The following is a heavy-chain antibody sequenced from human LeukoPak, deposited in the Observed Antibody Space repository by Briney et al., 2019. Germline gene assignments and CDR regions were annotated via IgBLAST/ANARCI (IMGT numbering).Heavy chain of an antibody. D-gene: IGHD1-26*01. CDR3: ARGPSRGGEHFDY. CDR2: IHYSGST. Sequence: SETLSLTCTVSGGSISSYYWSWIRQPPGKGLEXIGYIHYSGSTNYNPSLKSRVTISVDTSKNQFSLKLSSVTAADTAVYYCARGPSRGGEHFDYWGQGTLVTVSS. J-gene: IGHJ4*02. CDR1: GGSISSYY. V-gene: IGHV4-59*01.